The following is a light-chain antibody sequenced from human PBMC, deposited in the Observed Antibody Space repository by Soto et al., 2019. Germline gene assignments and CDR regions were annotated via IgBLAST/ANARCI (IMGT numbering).Light chain of an antibody. CDR3: QQYVSIPLT. Sequence: EIVLTQSPGTLSLSPGERATLSCRASQSVSSNLAWYQHKPGQAPRLLIYGASSRATGIPDRFSGSGSGTDFTLTISSLEPEDFAVYYCQQYVSIPLTFGGGTKVDIK. CDR1: QSVSSN. CDR2: GAS. J-gene: IGKJ4*01. V-gene: IGKV3-20*01.